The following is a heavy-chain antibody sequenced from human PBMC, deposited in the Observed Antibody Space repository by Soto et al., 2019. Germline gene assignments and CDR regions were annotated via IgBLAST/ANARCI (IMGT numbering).Heavy chain of an antibody. CDR1: GGSISSGDHY. CDR3: ARGEMGYGDWLDV. V-gene: IGHV4-30-4*01. Sequence: QVQLQESGPRLVKPSQTLSLTCTVSGGSISSGDHYWNWIRPPPGNGLEWIGYIYHSGSINYNPSLKSRVTISVDTSKNQFALNLNSVTAADTAVYFCARGEMGYGDWLDVWGQGTTVTVSS. J-gene: IGHJ6*02. CDR2: IYHSGSI. D-gene: IGHD4-17*01.